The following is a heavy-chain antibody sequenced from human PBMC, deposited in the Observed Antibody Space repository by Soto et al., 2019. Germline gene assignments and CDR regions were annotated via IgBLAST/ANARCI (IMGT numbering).Heavy chain of an antibody. V-gene: IGHV3-21*01. CDR3: ARDSRIVARPAMGSVGFDP. Sequence: PGGSLRLSCAASGFTFSSYSMNWVRQAPGKGLEWVSSITSNNNYIHYAASVEGRFTISRDNAKSSLYLQMDSLRAEDTAVYYCARDSRIVARPAMGSVGFDPWGQGTLVTVSS. J-gene: IGHJ5*02. D-gene: IGHD2-2*01. CDR1: GFTFSSYS. CDR2: ITSNNNYI.